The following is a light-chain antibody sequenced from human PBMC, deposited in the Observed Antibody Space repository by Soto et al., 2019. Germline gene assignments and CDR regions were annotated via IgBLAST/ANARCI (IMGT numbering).Light chain of an antibody. Sequence: QSALTQPASVSGSPGQSITISCTGTSGDIGGYNSVSWYQQHPGKAPKLLIYEVVKRPSGVSNRFSGSKSGNTASLTISGLQADDEADYFCAAWDDSLNGWVFGGGTKLTVL. CDR2: EVV. V-gene: IGLV2-14*01. CDR1: SGDIGGYNS. J-gene: IGLJ3*02. CDR3: AAWDDSLNGWV.